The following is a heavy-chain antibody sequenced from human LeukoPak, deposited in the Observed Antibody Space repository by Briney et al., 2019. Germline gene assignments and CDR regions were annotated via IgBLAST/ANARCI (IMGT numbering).Heavy chain of an antibody. CDR1: ALTFSNYW. V-gene: IGHV3-7*04. Sequence: GRCLRLSRAPAALTFSNYWMSSVRQAPGKWLGWVAIINQGGSEKYYIDCVKAVFTISRDNADNSLYLQMTSLSAEDTAVYFCARDWSNSYVPCFDYWGQGTLVAVSS. D-gene: IGHD6-13*01. CDR3: ARDWSNSYVPCFDY. CDR2: INQGGSEK. J-gene: IGHJ4*02.